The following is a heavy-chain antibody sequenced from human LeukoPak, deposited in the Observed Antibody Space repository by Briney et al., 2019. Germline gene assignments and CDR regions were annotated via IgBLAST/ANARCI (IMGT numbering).Heavy chain of an antibody. CDR1: GGSFSGYY. CDR3: ARGRTAPGVYYYYYGMDV. CDR2: INHSGST. J-gene: IGHJ6*02. V-gene: IGHV4-34*01. D-gene: IGHD5-18*01. Sequence: SETLSLTCAVYGGSFSGYYWSWIRQPPGKGLEWIGEINHSGSTNYSPSLKSRVTISVDTSKNQFSLKLSSVTAADTAVYYCARGRTAPGVYYYYYGMDVWGQGTTVTVSS.